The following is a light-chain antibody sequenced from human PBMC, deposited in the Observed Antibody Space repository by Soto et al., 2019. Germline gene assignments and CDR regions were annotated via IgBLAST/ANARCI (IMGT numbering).Light chain of an antibody. J-gene: IGLJ3*02. V-gene: IGLV2-14*01. CDR3: SSYTSSSTPWV. CDR1: SSDVGGYKY. Sequence: QSVLTQPASVSGSPGQSITISCTGTSSDVGGYKYVSWYQQYPGKAPKLIIFEVSDRPSGISNRFSGSKSGNTASLTISGLQAEDEADYFCSSYTSSSTPWVFGGGTKLTVL. CDR2: EVS.